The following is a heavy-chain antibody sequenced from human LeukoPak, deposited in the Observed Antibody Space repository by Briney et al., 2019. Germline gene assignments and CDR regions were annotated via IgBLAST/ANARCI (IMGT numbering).Heavy chain of an antibody. V-gene: IGHV1-69*13. CDR1: GGTFSSYA. J-gene: IGHJ4*02. CDR2: IIPIFGTA. D-gene: IGHD7-27*01. Sequence: GALVKVSCKASGGTFSSYAISWVRQAPGQGLEWMGGIIPIFGTANYAQKFQGRVTITADESTSTAYMELSSLRSEDTAVYYCARGLTGDPDFDYWGQGTLVTVSS. CDR3: ARGLTGDPDFDY.